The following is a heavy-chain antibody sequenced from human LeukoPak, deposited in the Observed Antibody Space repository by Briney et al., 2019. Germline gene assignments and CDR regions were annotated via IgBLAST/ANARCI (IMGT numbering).Heavy chain of an antibody. CDR1: GGSLSSCSYY. J-gene: IGHJ6*02. V-gene: IGHV4-61*02. Sequence: PAETLSLTCTVSGGSLSSCSYYWGWSRQTAGKGLELIGRFYANGSTNSNPSLKSRVTMSVNTSKNQFTLKLSSVTARDTAVYYCASGEVVPDAWYGMDVWGQGNTVTVSS. CDR2: FYANGST. D-gene: IGHD2-2*01. CDR3: ASGEVVPDAWYGMDV.